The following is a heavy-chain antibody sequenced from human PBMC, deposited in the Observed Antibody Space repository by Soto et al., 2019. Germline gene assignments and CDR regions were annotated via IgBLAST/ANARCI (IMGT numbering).Heavy chain of an antibody. CDR2: IIPIFGTA. CDR1: GGTFSSYA. D-gene: IGHD3-22*01. Sequence: QVQLVQSGAEVKKPGSSVKVSCKASGGTFSSYAISWVRQAPGQGLEWMGGIIPIFGTANYAQKFQGRVTITADESTSTAYMELSSLRSEDTAVYYCARDYYDRSGPSHDYYHYGMDVWGQGTTVTVSS. CDR3: ARDYYDRSGPSHDYYHYGMDV. V-gene: IGHV1-69*01. J-gene: IGHJ6*02.